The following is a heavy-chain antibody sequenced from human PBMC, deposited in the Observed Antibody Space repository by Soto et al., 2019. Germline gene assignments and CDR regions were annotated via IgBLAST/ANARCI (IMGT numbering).Heavy chain of an antibody. J-gene: IGHJ5*02. D-gene: IGHD4-17*01. CDR2: IYHSGST. V-gene: IGHV4-30-2*01. CDR3: ARGAATVTPGWFDP. CDR1: GGSISSGGYS. Sequence: PSETLSLTCAVSGGSISSGGYSWSWIRQPPGKGLEWIGYIYHSGSTYYNPSLKSRVTISVDTSKNQFSLKLTSVTAADTAVYYCARGAATVTPGWFDPWGQGIMVTVSS.